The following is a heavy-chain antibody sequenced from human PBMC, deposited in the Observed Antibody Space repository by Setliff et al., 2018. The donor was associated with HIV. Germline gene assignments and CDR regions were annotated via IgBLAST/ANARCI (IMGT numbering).Heavy chain of an antibody. Sequence: ASVKVSCKASGYTFTDYFMHWVRQAPGRGLEWMGWINVGNGNTKYSQKFQDRVTITRDTSANTAYMELSSLRSEDTAVYYCARTFNSGYLSYAFDIWGQGTMVTVSS. J-gene: IGHJ3*02. CDR3: ARTFNSGYLSYAFDI. CDR2: INVGNGNT. V-gene: IGHV1-3*01. CDR1: GYTFTDYF. D-gene: IGHD3-22*01.